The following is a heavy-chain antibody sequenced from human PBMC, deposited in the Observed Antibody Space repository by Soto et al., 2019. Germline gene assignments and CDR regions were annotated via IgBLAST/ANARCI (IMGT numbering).Heavy chain of an antibody. CDR2: MNPNSGNT. D-gene: IGHD3-3*01. J-gene: IGHJ6*02. CDR1: GYTFTSYD. V-gene: IGHV1-8*01. CDR3: ARGGVYDFWSGYFSNYYYGMDV. Sequence: ASVKVSCKASGYTFTSYDINWVRQATGQGLEWMGWMNPNSGNTGYAQKFQGRVTMTRNTSISTAYMELSSLRSEDTAVYYCARGGVYDFWSGYFSNYYYGMDVWGQGTTVTVSS.